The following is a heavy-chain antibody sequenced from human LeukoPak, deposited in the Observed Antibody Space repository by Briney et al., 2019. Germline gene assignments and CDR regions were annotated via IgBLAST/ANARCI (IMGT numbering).Heavy chain of an antibody. J-gene: IGHJ4*02. D-gene: IGHD3-3*01. CDR2: INHSGST. CDR3: ARLGGGSITIFGVVIKRLLYYFDY. CDR1: GESFSGYY. Sequence: SETLSLTCAVYGESFSGYYWSWIRQPPGKGLEWIGEINHSGSTDYNPSLKSRVTISVDTSKNQFSLKLSSVTAADTAVYYCARLGGGSITIFGVVIKRLLYYFDYWGQGTLVTVSS. V-gene: IGHV4-34*01.